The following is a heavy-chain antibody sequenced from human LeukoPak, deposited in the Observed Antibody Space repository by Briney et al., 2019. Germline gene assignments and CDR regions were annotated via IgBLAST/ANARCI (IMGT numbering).Heavy chain of an antibody. D-gene: IGHD3-22*01. J-gene: IGHJ1*01. CDR1: GFTFSSYG. Sequence: PGRSLRLSCAASGFTFSSYGMHWVRQAPGKGLGWMAVISYDGSNKYYADSVKGRFTISRDNSKNTLYLQMNSLRAEDTAVYYCAKDPHYYDIPDWGQGTLVTVSS. CDR3: AKDPHYYDIPD. V-gene: IGHV3-30*18. CDR2: ISYDGSNK.